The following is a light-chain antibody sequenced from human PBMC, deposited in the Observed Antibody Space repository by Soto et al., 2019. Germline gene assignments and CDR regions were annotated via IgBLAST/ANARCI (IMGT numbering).Light chain of an antibody. J-gene: IGKJ1*01. V-gene: IGKV1-39*01. CDR2: AAS. CDR3: QQIYSTPWT. CDR1: QSISSY. Sequence: DIQMTQSPSSLSASVGDRVTITCRASQSISSYLNWYQQKPGKAPKLLIYAASSLQSGVPSRFSGSGSGTDFTLTSSSLQPEDFATYYCQQIYSTPWTFGQGTKVEIK.